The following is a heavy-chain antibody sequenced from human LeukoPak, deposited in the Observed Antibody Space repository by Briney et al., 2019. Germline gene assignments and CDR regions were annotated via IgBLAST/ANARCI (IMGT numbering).Heavy chain of an antibody. V-gene: IGHV3-48*01. CDR3: ARDDYGETLDY. D-gene: IGHD4-17*01. CDR2: ISSSSSTI. Sequence: TGGSLRLSCAASGFTFSSYSMNWVRQAPGEGLEWVSYISSSSSTIYYADSVKGRFTISRDNAKNSLYLQMNSLRAEDTAVYYCARDDYGETLDYWGQGTLVTVSS. CDR1: GFTFSSYS. J-gene: IGHJ4*02.